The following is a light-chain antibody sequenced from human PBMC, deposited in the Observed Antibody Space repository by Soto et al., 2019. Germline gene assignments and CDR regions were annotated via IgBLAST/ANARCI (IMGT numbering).Light chain of an antibody. J-gene: IGKJ4*01. CDR1: QGIGDT. CDR2: DTS. Sequence: EVVMTQSPATLSVCPGEGATLSFRASQGIGDTLAWYQQIPGQTPRLLIYDTSIRATGVPARFSGSRSGAEFTLTISSLQSEDFAVYYCQHYVNWPLTFGGGTKVAIK. CDR3: QHYVNWPLT. V-gene: IGKV3-15*01.